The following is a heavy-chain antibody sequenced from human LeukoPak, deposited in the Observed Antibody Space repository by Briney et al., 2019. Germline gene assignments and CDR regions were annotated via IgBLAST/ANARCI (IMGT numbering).Heavy chain of an antibody. Sequence: SETLSLTCTVSGYSISSGYFWVWLRQPPGKGLEWIGSIYRSGRTYYNPSLKSLVTISVDTSKNQFSLKLSSVTAADTAVYYCARTNDYDSSGYYSWDYYYYMDVWGKGTTVTVSS. CDR1: GYSISSGYF. CDR3: ARTNDYDSSGYYSWDYYYYMDV. D-gene: IGHD3-22*01. V-gene: IGHV4-38-2*02. CDR2: IYRSGRT. J-gene: IGHJ6*03.